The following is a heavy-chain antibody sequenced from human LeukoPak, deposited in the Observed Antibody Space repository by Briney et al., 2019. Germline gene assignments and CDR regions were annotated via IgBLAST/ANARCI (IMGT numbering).Heavy chain of an antibody. CDR1: GITLSNYG. CDR2: ISSSSSTI. V-gene: IGHV3-48*04. Sequence: GGSLRLSCAVSGITLSNYGMSWVRQAPGKGPEWVSYISSSSSTIYYADSVKGRFTISRDNAKNSLYLQMNSLRAEDTAVYYCARVRISSGPGGYYFDYWGQGTLVTVSS. CDR3: ARVRISSGPGGYYFDY. J-gene: IGHJ4*02. D-gene: IGHD6-19*01.